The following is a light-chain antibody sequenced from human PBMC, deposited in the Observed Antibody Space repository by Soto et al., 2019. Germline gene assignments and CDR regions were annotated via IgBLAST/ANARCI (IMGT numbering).Light chain of an antibody. CDR2: GAS. Sequence: EIVMTQSPATLSVSPGERATLSCRASQSVSNNLAWYQQKHGQAPRLLFYGASTRATGIPARFSGSGSGTEFTLTISSLQSEDFAVYYCQQSNNWPWTFGQGSKVDIK. V-gene: IGKV3-15*01. J-gene: IGKJ1*01. CDR1: QSVSNN. CDR3: QQSNNWPWT.